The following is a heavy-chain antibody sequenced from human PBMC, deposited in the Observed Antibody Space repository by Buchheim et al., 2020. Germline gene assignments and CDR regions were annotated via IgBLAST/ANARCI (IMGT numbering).Heavy chain of an antibody. Sequence: QVQLVESGGGVVQPGRSLRLSCAASGFTFSSYGMHWVRQAPGKGLEWVAVISYDGSNKYYADSVKGRFTISRDNSKNTLYLQMNSLRVEDTAVYYCAKDSYCSSTSCYSRYYGMDVWGQGTT. CDR3: AKDSYCSSTSCYSRYYGMDV. CDR2: ISYDGSNK. D-gene: IGHD2-2*01. CDR1: GFTFSSYG. J-gene: IGHJ6*02. V-gene: IGHV3-30*18.